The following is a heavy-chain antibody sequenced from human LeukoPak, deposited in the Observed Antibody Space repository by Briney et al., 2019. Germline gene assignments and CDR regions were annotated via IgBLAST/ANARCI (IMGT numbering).Heavy chain of an antibody. J-gene: IGHJ4*02. CDR2: VHSDGRST. CDR3: ARGGTYSFDY. CDR1: GFTFSNYW. V-gene: IGHV3-74*01. Sequence: TGGSLRLSCAASGFTFSNYWMHWVRQAPGKGLVWVSRVHSDGRSTTYADSVKGRFTISRDNAKNTLYLQMNCLRVEDTAVYYCARGGTYSFDYWGRGTLVTVSS. D-gene: IGHD1-26*01.